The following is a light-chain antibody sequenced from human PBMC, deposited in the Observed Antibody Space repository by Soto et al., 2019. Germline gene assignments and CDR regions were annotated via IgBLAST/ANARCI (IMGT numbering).Light chain of an antibody. V-gene: IGKV3-20*01. CDR3: QQYANSPLT. CDR1: QSVSSSY. Sequence: EIVLTQSPGILSLSPGEGATLSCRASQSVSSSYLAWYQQKPGQAPRLLIYGASSRATGIPDRFSGSGSGTHFTLTISRLEPEDFAVYYCQQYANSPLTFGPGTKVDIK. CDR2: GAS. J-gene: IGKJ3*01.